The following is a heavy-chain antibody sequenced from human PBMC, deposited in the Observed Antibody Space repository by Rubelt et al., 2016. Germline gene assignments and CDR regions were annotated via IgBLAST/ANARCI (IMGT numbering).Heavy chain of an antibody. CDR3: AKEGDPEFDD. D-gene: IGHD1-26*01. Sequence: VVELGGGVVQPGRSLRLSCAASGFTFSSYGMHWVRQAPGKGLEWVAVISYDGSNKYYADSVKGRFTISRDNSKNTLYLQMNSLRAEDTAVYYCAKEGDPEFDDWGQGTLVTVSS. CDR2: ISYDGSNK. CDR1: GFTFSSYG. J-gene: IGHJ4*02. V-gene: IGHV3-30*18.